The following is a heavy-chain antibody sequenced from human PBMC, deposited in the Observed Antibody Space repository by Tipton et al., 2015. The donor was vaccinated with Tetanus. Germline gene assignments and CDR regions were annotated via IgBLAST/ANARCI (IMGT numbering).Heavy chain of an antibody. CDR2: IDPEDGET. D-gene: IGHD3-10*01. CDR3: STYINGEAY. V-gene: IGHV1-69-2*01. CDR1: GYTFIDYY. Sequence: QLVQSGAEVKKPGATVKISCMVSGYTFIDYYIHWVQQAPGKGLEWMGLIDPEDGETVYAEKFQGRVTITADTSTDTAYMELRSLRFDYTATYYCSTYINGEAYWGQGAPVTVSS. J-gene: IGHJ4*02.